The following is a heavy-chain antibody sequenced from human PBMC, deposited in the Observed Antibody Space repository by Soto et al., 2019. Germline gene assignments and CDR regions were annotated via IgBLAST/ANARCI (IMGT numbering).Heavy chain of an antibody. Sequence: SQTLSLTCAISGDSVSSKSAAWHWIRQSPSRGLEWLGRTYYRSKWSSNYAVSVKSRITINPDTSKNQFSLQLRSVTPDDAAMYYCARPGDYLVDYWGQGILVTVSS. J-gene: IGHJ4*02. V-gene: IGHV6-1*01. CDR1: GDSVSSKSAA. D-gene: IGHD7-27*01. CDR2: TYYRSKWSS. CDR3: ARPGDYLVDY.